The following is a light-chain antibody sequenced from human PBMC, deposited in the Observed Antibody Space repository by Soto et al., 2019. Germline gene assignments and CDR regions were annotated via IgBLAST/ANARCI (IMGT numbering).Light chain of an antibody. Sequence: QSVVTQPPSVSGAPGQRVTISCTGSSSNIGAGYDVHWYQQFPGTAPKLLIYGNNNRPSGVTDRFSGSKSGTSASLAITGLQAEDEADYYCQSFDTRLNSVVFGGGPKLT. J-gene: IGLJ2*01. CDR2: GNN. CDR3: QSFDTRLNSVV. V-gene: IGLV1-40*01. CDR1: SSNIGAGYD.